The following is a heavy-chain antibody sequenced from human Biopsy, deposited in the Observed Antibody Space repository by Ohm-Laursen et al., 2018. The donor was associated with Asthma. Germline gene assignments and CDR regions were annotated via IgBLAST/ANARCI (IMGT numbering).Heavy chain of an antibody. Sequence: SDTLSLTCSLSSGSGGYMRSGNYYWGWIRQPPGKGLEWIGSIYYSGTTYYNPPLESRVTVSADTSKNQFSLKLTSVTAADTAVYYCVRGSSSWHHGPFHYYYGLDVWGPGTTVTVSS. D-gene: IGHD6-13*01. J-gene: IGHJ6*02. CDR1: SGSGGYMRSGNYY. CDR3: VRGSSSWHHGPFHYYYGLDV. CDR2: IYYSGTT. V-gene: IGHV4-39*01.